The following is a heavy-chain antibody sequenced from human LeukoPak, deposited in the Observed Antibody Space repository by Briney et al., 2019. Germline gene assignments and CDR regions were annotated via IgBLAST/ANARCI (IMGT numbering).Heavy chain of an antibody. CDR3: ARDQRRRTTIFGVVSFPPYYNYMDV. J-gene: IGHJ6*03. D-gene: IGHD3-3*01. V-gene: IGHV1-69*05. Sequence: SVKVSCKASGGTFSSSAISWVRQAPGQGREWMGRIIPIFGTANYAQKFQGRVTITTDESTSTAYMELSSLRSEDTAVYYCARDQRRRTTIFGVVSFPPYYNYMDVWGKGTTVTVSS. CDR1: GGTFSSSA. CDR2: IIPIFGTA.